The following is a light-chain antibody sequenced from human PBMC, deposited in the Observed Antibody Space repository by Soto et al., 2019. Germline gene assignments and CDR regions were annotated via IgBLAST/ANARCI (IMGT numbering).Light chain of an antibody. CDR2: GAA. V-gene: IGKV3-20*01. CDR1: QTLTSNY. Sequence: EIGLTQSPATLSLSPGERATLSCRASQTLTSNYLAWYQQKPGQAPRLLIHGAASRATGIPDRFSGSGSGTDLTLTIGRLEPEDFAVYYCQQYSDSVLTFGGGTKVEIK. J-gene: IGKJ4*01. CDR3: QQYSDSVLT.